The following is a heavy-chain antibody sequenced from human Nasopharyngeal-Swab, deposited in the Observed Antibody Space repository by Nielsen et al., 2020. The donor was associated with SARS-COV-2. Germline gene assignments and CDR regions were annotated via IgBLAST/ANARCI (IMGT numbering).Heavy chain of an antibody. CDR2: ITSGGRTQ. V-gene: IGHV3-30*18. Sequence: GESLKISCAASGFTFRNHGMHWVRQAPGKGLEWVGIITSGGRTQVYADSVEGRFTISRDDAENTVYLQMNSLRPEDTAVYYCAKESSTYYYDNWGQGTLVTVSS. D-gene: IGHD2-2*01. CDR3: AKESSTYYYDN. CDR1: GFTFRNHG. J-gene: IGHJ4*02.